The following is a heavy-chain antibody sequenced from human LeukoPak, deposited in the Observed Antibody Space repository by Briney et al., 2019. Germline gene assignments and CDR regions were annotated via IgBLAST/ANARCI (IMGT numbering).Heavy chain of an antibody. CDR2: INHSGST. D-gene: IGHD6-13*01. V-gene: IGHV4-34*01. CDR1: GGSFSGYY. Sequence: SETLSLTCAVYGGSFSGYYWSWIRQPPGKGLEWIGEINHSGSTNYNPSLKSRVTISVDTSKNQFSLKLSSVTAADTAVYYCARVLSLAAAETYYMDVWGKGTTVTVSS. CDR3: ARVLSLAAAETYYMDV. J-gene: IGHJ6*03.